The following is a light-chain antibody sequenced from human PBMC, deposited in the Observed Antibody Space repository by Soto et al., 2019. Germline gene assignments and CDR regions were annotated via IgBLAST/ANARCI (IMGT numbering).Light chain of an antibody. CDR2: AAS. J-gene: IGKJ1*01. CDR3: QKYNFAPWT. CDR1: QAISDS. V-gene: IGKV1-27*01. Sequence: DIQMTQSPPSLSASVGDRVTITCRASQAISDSLGWYQHKPGKVPKLLIHAASTLQSGVSSRFSGSGSGTDFTLTISSLQPEDAATYYCQKYNFAPWTFGQGTKVEVK.